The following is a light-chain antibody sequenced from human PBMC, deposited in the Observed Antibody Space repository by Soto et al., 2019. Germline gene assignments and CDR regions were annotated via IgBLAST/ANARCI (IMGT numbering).Light chain of an antibody. V-gene: IGKV1-13*02. J-gene: IGKJ2*01. CDR2: DAS. Sequence: AIPLTQSPSSLSASVGDRVTITCRASQGISSAVAWYQQKPGKTPKLLIYDASILESGVPSRFSGSGSGTDFSLTISSLQPEDFATYYCQQFNGYPRSFGQGTKLEIK. CDR3: QQFNGYPRS. CDR1: QGISSA.